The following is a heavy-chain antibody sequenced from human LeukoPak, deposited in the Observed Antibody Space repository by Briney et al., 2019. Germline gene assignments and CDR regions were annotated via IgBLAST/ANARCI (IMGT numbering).Heavy chain of an antibody. CDR3: ASVVEGSDYFGMDV. CDR1: GFTLSRSW. J-gene: IGHJ6*02. Sequence: GGSLRLSCAASGFTLSRSWMAWVRQAPGKGLEWVGRSRNKANGYTTECAASVKGRFTVSRDDSKNSLYLQMNSLKTGDTAVYYCASVVEGSDYFGMDVWGQGTTVTVSS. CDR2: SRNKANGYTT. D-gene: IGHD2-15*01. V-gene: IGHV3-72*01.